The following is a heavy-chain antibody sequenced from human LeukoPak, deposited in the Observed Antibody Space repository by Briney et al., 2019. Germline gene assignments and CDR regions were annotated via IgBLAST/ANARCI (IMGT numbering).Heavy chain of an antibody. Sequence: ASVKVSCKASGYTFTGYYMHWVRQAPGQGLEGMGWINPNSGGTNYAQKFQGRVTMTRDTSISTAYMELSRLRSDDTAVYYCARDRTSDYYDSSGYYSRFDYWGQGTLVTVSS. CDR1: GYTFTGYY. CDR2: INPNSGGT. CDR3: ARDRTSDYYDSSGYYSRFDY. D-gene: IGHD3-22*01. V-gene: IGHV1-2*02. J-gene: IGHJ4*02.